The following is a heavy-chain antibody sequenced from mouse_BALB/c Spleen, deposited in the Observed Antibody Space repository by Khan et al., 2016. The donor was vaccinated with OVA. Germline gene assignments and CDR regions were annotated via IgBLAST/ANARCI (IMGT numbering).Heavy chain of an antibody. CDR1: GYSITSDYA. D-gene: IGHD3-3*01. V-gene: IGHV3-2*02. CDR2: ISYSGST. CDR3: TGGRAY. Sequence: EVQLQESGPGLVKPSQTLSLTCTVTGYSITSDYAWNWIRQSPGNKLEWMGYISYSGSTSYTPSLKSRISITRDTSKNQLFLQLISMTTEDTAANYCTGGRAYWGQGTLVTVSA. J-gene: IGHJ3*01.